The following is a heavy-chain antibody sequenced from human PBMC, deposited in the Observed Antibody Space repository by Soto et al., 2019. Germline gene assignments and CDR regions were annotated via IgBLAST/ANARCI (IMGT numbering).Heavy chain of an antibody. J-gene: IGHJ4*02. Sequence: QVQLVESGGGVVQPGRSLRLSCAASGFTFSSYGMHWVRQAPGKGLDWVAVISYDGSNKYYADSVKGRFTISRDNSKNTLYRQMHSLRAEDTAVYYCAKEKTVWGSYRWIQGARYFDYWGQCTLVTVSS. CDR2: ISYDGSNK. D-gene: IGHD3-16*02. CDR3: AKEKTVWGSYRWIQGARYFDY. CDR1: GFTFSSYG. V-gene: IGHV3-30*18.